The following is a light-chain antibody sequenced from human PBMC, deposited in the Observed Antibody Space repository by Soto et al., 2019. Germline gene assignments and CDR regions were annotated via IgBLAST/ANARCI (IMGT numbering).Light chain of an antibody. J-gene: IGKJ1*01. CDR3: QHYKSYSEA. CDR1: QAIRSW. CDR2: KAS. Sequence: DIQMTQSPSTLSGSVGVRVTITCRARQAIRSWLAWYQQKPGKAPRLLIYKASTLNSGVPSRFSGSGSGTEFTLTISSLQPDDFATYYCQHYKSYSEAFGQGTKVDI. V-gene: IGKV1-5*03.